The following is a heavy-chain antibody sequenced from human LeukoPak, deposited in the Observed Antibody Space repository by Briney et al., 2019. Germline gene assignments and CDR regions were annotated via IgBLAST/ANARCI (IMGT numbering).Heavy chain of an antibody. CDR3: ARHRGSSSGGGCYYDY. Sequence: PGESLKISCKGSGYSFTTYWIGWVRQMPGKGLEWMGIIYPGDSDTRCSPSFQGQVTISADKSISTAYLQWSSLKASDTAMYYCARHRGSSSGGGCYYDYWGQGTLVTVSS. J-gene: IGHJ4*02. CDR1: GYSFTTYW. D-gene: IGHD2-15*01. V-gene: IGHV5-51*01. CDR2: IYPGDSDT.